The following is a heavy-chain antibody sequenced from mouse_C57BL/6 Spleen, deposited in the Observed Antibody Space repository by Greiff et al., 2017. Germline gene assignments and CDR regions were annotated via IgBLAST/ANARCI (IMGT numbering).Heavy chain of an antibody. J-gene: IGHJ4*01. Sequence: EVKLMESGPGLVKPSQSLSLTCSVTGYSITSGYYWNWIRQFPGNKLEWMGYISYDGSNNYNPSLKNRISITRDTSKNQFFLKLNSVTTEDTATYYCAIYSNYAMDYWGQGTSVTVSS. V-gene: IGHV3-6*01. CDR3: AIYSNYAMDY. D-gene: IGHD2-5*01. CDR2: ISYDGSN. CDR1: GYSITSGYY.